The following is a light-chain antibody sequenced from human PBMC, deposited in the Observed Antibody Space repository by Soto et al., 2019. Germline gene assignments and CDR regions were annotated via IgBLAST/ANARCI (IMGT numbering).Light chain of an antibody. J-gene: IGKJ4*01. CDR3: QQYISVSLLT. CDR1: QSISNW. V-gene: IGKV1-5*03. Sequence: DIQMTQSPSTLSASVGDRVTITCRASQSISNWLAWYQQKPGKAPKLLIYRASTLESGVPSRFSGSGSGTEFTLTTSSLQPDDFSTYYCQQYISVSLLTFGGGTKVDIK. CDR2: RAS.